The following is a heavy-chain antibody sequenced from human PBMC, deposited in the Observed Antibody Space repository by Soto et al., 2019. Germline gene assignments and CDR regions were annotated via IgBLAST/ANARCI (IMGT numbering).Heavy chain of an antibody. CDR3: VRDRGNPDSFNV. D-gene: IGHD3-10*01. Sequence: PGGSLRLSCVASGFSLNGYWFHWVRQAPGEGLLWVSHIKSDETTHYADSVKGRFTISRDNAKNTLYLQMNSLKAEDTAVYYCVRDRGNPDSFNVWGRGTMVTVSS. J-gene: IGHJ3*01. CDR1: GFSLNGYW. CDR2: IKSDETT. V-gene: IGHV3-74*01.